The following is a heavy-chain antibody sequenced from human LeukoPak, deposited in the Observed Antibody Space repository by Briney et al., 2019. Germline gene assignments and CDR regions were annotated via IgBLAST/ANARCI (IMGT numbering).Heavy chain of an antibody. J-gene: IGHJ3*02. CDR2: IYHSGST. D-gene: IGHD6-13*01. CDR1: GGSIGSGGYS. CDR3: TRGGIAAAGTRAFDI. Sequence: ASETLSLTCAVSGGSIGSGGYSWSWIRQPPGKGLEWIGYIYHSGSTYYNPSLKSRVTISVDRSKNQFSLKLSSVTAADTAVYYCTRGGIAAAGTRAFDIWGQGTMVTVSS. V-gene: IGHV4-30-2*01.